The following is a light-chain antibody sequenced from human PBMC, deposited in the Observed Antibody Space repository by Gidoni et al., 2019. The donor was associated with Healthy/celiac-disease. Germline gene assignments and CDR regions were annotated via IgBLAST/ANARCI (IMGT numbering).Light chain of an antibody. J-gene: IGLJ3*02. CDR3: CSYAGSSTWV. CDR2: EGS. CDR1: SSDVGRYNL. V-gene: IGLV2-23*01. Sequence: QSALTQPASVSGSPGQSLTISCTGTSSDVGRYNLVSWYQQHPGKAPKLMIYEGSKRPSVVSNRFSGSKSGNTASLTISGLQAEDEADYYCCSYAGSSTWVFGGGTKLTVL.